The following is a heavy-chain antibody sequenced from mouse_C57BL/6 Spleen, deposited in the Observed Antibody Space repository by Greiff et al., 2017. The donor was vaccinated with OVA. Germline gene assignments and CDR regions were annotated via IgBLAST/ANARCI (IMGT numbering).Heavy chain of an antibody. CDR1: GYTFTSYW. CDR2: IYPGSGST. CDR3: ARRYYYGSSYGYFDV. D-gene: IGHD1-1*01. J-gene: IGHJ1*03. V-gene: IGHV1-55*01. Sequence: QVQLQQPGAELVKPGASVKMSCKASGYTFTSYWITWVKQRPGQGLEWIGDIYPGSGSTNYNEKFKSKATLTVYTSSSTAYMQLSSLTSEDSAVYYCARRYYYGSSYGYFDVWGTGTTVTVSS.